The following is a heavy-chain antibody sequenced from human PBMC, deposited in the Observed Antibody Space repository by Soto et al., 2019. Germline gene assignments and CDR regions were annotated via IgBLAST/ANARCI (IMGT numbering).Heavy chain of an antibody. CDR1: GYTFTSYG. Sequence: ASVKVSCKASGYTFTSYGISWVRQAPGQGLEWMGWISAYNGNTNYAQKLQGRVTMTTDTSTSTAYMELRSLGSDDTAVYYCARDPDATYYDSSVNWFDPWGQGTLVTVSS. CDR3: ARDPDATYYDSSVNWFDP. V-gene: IGHV1-18*04. D-gene: IGHD3-22*01. J-gene: IGHJ5*02. CDR2: ISAYNGNT.